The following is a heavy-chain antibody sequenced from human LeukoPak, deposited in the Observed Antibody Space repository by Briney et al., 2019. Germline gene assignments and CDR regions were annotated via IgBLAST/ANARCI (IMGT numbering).Heavy chain of an antibody. D-gene: IGHD3-10*01. V-gene: IGHV3-64D*06. CDR2: INDNGGNT. CDR1: GFTFSSYT. J-gene: IGHJ4*02. Sequence: GGSLRLSCSASGFTFSSYTMHWVRQAPGKGLEHVSTINDNGGNTYYADSVKGRITISRDNSKNTLYLQMSSLRPEDTAVYFCARDYIWAYDYWGQGTLVTVSS. CDR3: ARDYIWAYDY.